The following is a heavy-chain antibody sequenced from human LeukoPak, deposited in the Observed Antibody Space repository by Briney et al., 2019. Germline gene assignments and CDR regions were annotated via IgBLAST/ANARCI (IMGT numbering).Heavy chain of an antibody. CDR3: ARSRSRDGYNPFDY. Sequence: SETLSLTCTVSGDSINSYYWSWIRQPPGKGLEWIGYIYYSGSTNYNPSLKSRVTISVDTSKNQFSLKLSSVTAADTAVYYCARSRSRDGYNPFDYWGQGTLVTVSS. V-gene: IGHV4-59*01. CDR2: IYYSGST. J-gene: IGHJ4*02. CDR1: GDSINSYY. D-gene: IGHD5-24*01.